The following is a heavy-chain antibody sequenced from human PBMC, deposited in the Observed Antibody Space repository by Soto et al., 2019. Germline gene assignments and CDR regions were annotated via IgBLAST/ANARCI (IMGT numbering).Heavy chain of an antibody. V-gene: IGHV4-59*01. D-gene: IGHD3-10*01. CDR2: IYYSGST. CDR1: GGSISSYY. CDR3: AGYRGSLYGMDV. J-gene: IGHJ6*02. Sequence: PSETLSLTCTVSGGSISSYYWSWIRQPPGKGLEWIGYIYYSGSTNYNPSLKSRVTISVDTSKNQFSLKLSSVTAADTAVYYCAGYRGSLYGMDVWGQGTTVTVSS.